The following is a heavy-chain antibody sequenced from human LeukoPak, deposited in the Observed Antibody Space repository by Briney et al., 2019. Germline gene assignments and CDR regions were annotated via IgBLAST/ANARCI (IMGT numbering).Heavy chain of an antibody. J-gene: IGHJ5*02. Sequence: GGSLRLSCAASGSTFSSYAMSWVRQAPGKGLEWVSAISGSGDSTYYADSVKGRFTISRDNSKNTLYLQMDSLRAEDTAVYYCAKLTNYDSSGFDPWGQGTLVTVSS. CDR2: ISGSGDST. CDR3: AKLTNYDSSGFDP. D-gene: IGHD3-22*01. CDR1: GSTFSSYA. V-gene: IGHV3-23*01.